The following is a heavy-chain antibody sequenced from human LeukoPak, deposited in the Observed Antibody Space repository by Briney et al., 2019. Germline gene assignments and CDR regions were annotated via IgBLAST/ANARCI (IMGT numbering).Heavy chain of an antibody. D-gene: IGHD6-13*01. V-gene: IGHV3-23*01. CDR2: ISGSGGST. CDR3: AKDLLDSSSWYWGVNWFDP. CDR1: GFTFSSYA. J-gene: IGHJ5*02. Sequence: PGGSLRLSCAASGFTFSSYAMSWVRQAPGKGLEWVSAISGSGGSTYYADSVKGRFTISRDNSKNTLYLQMNSLRAEDTAVYYCAKDLLDSSSWYWGVNWFDPWGQGALVTVSS.